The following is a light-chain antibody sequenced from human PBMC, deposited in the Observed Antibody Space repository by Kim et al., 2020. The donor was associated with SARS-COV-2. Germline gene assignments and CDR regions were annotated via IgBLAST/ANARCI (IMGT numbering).Light chain of an antibody. V-gene: IGKV2-28*01. J-gene: IGKJ1*01. Sequence: PASIACSSSQSLLDSTGYDYLDWYLQKPGQSPQLLIYLGSNRASGVPDRFSGSGSRTDFTLKISRVEAEDVGVYYCMQTLQTPLTFGQGTKVDIK. CDR2: LGS. CDR1: QSLLDSTGYDY. CDR3: MQTLQTPLT.